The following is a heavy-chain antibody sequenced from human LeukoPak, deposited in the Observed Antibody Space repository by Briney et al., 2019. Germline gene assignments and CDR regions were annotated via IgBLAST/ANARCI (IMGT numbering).Heavy chain of an antibody. J-gene: IGHJ5*02. D-gene: IGHD5-24*01. CDR2: IYHSGST. V-gene: IGHV4-39*01. Sequence: SETLSLTCNVPGDSTRVNGYYWGWIRQPPRKGLEWIGNIYHSGSTYYNPSLKSRVFISVDTSRNQFSLQLSSVTATDTAVYYCARNYKNRWLQFSWFDRWGQGTVVTVSS. CDR1: GDSTRVNGYY. CDR3: ARNYKNRWLQFSWFDR.